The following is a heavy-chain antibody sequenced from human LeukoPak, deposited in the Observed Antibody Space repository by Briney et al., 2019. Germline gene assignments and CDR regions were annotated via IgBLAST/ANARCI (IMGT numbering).Heavy chain of an antibody. J-gene: IGHJ4*02. CDR1: GFTFSSYE. V-gene: IGHV3-48*03. CDR2: ISESASTI. CDR3: ARFRYYYDSSGSYYYNY. Sequence: QPGGSLRLSCAASGFTFSSYEMNWVRQAPGKGLEWVSYISESASTIYYADSVKGRFTISRDNAKNSLYLQMNSLRAEDTAVYYCARFRYYYDSSGSYYYNYWGQGTLVTVSS. D-gene: IGHD3-22*01.